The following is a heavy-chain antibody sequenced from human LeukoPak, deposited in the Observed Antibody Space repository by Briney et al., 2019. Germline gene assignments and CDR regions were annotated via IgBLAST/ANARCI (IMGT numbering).Heavy chain of an antibody. CDR1: GYTFTAAYN. CDR3: ARDPRGTYDY. V-gene: IGHV1-2*02. D-gene: IGHD5-12*01. Sequence: ASVKVSCKASGYTFTAAYNIHWLRQAPGQGPEFMGWINPSSGDTRYAQKFQGRVTVTRDTVISTAHMELSSLTSDDTAVYYCARDPRGTYDYWGQGTLVTVSS. J-gene: IGHJ4*02. CDR2: INPSSGDT.